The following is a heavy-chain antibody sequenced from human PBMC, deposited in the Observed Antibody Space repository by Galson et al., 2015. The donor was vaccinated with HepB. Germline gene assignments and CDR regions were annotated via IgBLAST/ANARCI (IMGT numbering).Heavy chain of an antibody. D-gene: IGHD5-18*01. J-gene: IGHJ4*02. V-gene: IGHV1-46*03. Sequence: QSGAEVKKPGESLRISCKASGYTFTSYHMHWVRQAPGQGLEWMGMIAPNDDSTTYAQKFQGRVTMTRDTSTSTVYMELSSLRSEETAVYYCVRGPGYSYGLLDYWGQGTLVTVSS. CDR2: IAPNDDST. CDR1: GYTFTSYH. CDR3: VRGPGYSYGLLDY.